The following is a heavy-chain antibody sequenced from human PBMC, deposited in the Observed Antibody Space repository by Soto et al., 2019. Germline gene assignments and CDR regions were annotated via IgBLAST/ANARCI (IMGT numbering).Heavy chain of an antibody. D-gene: IGHD3-10*01. V-gene: IGHV3-30*19. CDR2: ISHDGSIK. CDR3: ARSSGVSTPDFDY. Sequence: GGSLRLSCATFGFTFSNYDIHWVRQAPGEGLEWVAVISHDGSIKYYTDSVKGRFTISRDNSLHTVYLQMNSLGPEDTAVYFCARSSGVSTPDFDYWGQGALVTVSS. CDR1: GFTFSNYD. J-gene: IGHJ4*02.